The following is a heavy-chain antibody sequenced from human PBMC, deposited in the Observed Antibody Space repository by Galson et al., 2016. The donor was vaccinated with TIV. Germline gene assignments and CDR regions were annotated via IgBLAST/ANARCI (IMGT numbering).Heavy chain of an antibody. J-gene: IGHJ6*02. V-gene: IGHV1-3*01. CDR2: INAGNGNT. D-gene: IGHD3-3*01. Sequence: SVKVSCKASGYTFPSYTMHWVRQAPGQRLDWMGWINAGNGNTRYSQQFQGRVTITRDTSASTAYMDLSSLKSEDTAVYYCARGGVTTDFWSNYKPGGMDVWGQGTTVTVSS. CDR3: ARGGVTTDFWSNYKPGGMDV. CDR1: GYTFPSYT.